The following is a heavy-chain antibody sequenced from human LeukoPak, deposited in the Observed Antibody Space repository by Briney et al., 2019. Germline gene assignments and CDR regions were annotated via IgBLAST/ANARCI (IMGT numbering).Heavy chain of an antibody. CDR3: ERLYCGGDCYSGTFDY. Sequence: PSETLSLTCTVSGGSISSSSCYWGWIRQPPGKGLEWIGNIYYSGSTYYNPSLKSRVTISVDTSKNQFSLKLSSVTAADTAVYYCERLYCGGDCYSGTFDYWGQGTLVTVSS. V-gene: IGHV4-39*01. CDR1: GGSISSSSCY. CDR2: IYYSGST. J-gene: IGHJ4*02. D-gene: IGHD2-21*02.